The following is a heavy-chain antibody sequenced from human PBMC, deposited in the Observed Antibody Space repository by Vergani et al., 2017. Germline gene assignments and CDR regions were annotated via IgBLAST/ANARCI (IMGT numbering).Heavy chain of an antibody. D-gene: IGHD3-10*01. Sequence: EVQLVESGGGLVKPGGSLRLSCAASGFTFSTYAMTWVRQAPGKRLEWVSGISASGAPTYYADSVKGRVTISRDNSKNTLYLQMNSLRVEDTAVYYCARAYGRYNWFDYWGQRTLVTVSS. CDR2: ISASGAPT. J-gene: IGHJ5*01. V-gene: IGHV3-23*04. CDR1: GFTFSTYA. CDR3: ARAYGRYNWFDY.